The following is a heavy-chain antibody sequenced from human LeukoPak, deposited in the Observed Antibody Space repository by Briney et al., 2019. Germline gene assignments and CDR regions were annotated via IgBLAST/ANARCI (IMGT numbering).Heavy chain of an antibody. CDR1: GFIFSTYA. CDR2: ITYDGSNT. D-gene: IGHD3-10*01. CDR3: ARPGGYAFDI. V-gene: IGHV3-30*04. Sequence: GTSLRLSCTASGFIFSTYAFHWVRQAPGKGPEWMAFITYDGSNTYLADSAKGRFTLSRDNSKNDLYLQMNGLRPADTAVYYCARPGGYAFDIWGQGTMVTVSS. J-gene: IGHJ3*02.